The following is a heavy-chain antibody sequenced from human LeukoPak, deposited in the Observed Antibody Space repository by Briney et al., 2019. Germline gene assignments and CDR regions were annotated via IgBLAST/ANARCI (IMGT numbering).Heavy chain of an antibody. V-gene: IGHV2-5*01. D-gene: IGHD3-16*01. J-gene: IGHJ4*02. Sequence: SGPTLVKPRQTLTLTCTFSGFSLTTSGVGVGWIRQSPGKALEWLALIYWNDDRHYSPSLKSSLTITKDTSKNQVVLTMTKMDPVDTATYYCVHINSWGSYSVFDYWGQGTLVTVSS. CDR1: GFSLTTSGVG. CDR3: VHINSWGSYSVFDY. CDR2: IYWNDDR.